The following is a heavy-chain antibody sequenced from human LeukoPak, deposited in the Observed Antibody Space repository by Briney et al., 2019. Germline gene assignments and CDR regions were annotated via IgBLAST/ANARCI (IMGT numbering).Heavy chain of an antibody. J-gene: IGHJ4*02. CDR2: ISSNTFIT. CDR3: ARDRPIFGSGESGIYGY. V-gene: IGHV3-23*01. D-gene: IGHD2-15*01. CDR1: GITSGTYA. Sequence: GGSLRLSCAASGITSGTYAMSWVRQAPGKGLKWVSSISSNTFITYYADSVKGRFTISRDNSKNTLYLQMNSLRAEDTAVYYCARDRPIFGSGESGIYGYWGQGTLVTVSS.